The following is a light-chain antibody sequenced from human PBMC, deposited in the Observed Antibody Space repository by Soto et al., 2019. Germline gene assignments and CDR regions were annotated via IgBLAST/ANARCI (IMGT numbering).Light chain of an antibody. J-gene: IGKJ1*01. CDR1: QSVSSSY. CDR2: GAS. Sequence: EIELTQSPGTLSLSPGERATLSCRASQSVSSSYLAWYQQKPGQAPRLLIYGASSRATGIPDRFSGSGSGTDFTLTISRLEPEVFAVYYCQQYGSSPPAWTFGRGTKVEI. CDR3: QQYGSSPPAWT. V-gene: IGKV3-20*01.